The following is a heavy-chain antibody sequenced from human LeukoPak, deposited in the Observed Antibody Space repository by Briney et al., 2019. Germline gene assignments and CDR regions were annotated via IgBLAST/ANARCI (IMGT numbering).Heavy chain of an antibody. D-gene: IGHD3-10*01. V-gene: IGHV1-8*01. CDR2: MNPNSGNT. Sequence: ASVKVSCKASGYTFTSYDINWVRQATGQGLEWMGWMNPNSGNTGYAQKFQGRVTMTRHTSISTAYMELSSLRSEDTAVYYCARDRALYGSGSRYDYWGQGTLVTVSS. J-gene: IGHJ4*02. CDR1: GYTFTSYD. CDR3: ARDRALYGSGSRYDY.